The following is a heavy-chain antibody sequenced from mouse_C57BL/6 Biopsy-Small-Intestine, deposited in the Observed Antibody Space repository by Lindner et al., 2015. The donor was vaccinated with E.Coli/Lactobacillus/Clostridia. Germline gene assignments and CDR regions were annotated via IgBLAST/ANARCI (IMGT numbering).Heavy chain of an antibody. D-gene: IGHD2-4*01. V-gene: IGHV1-81*01. CDR3: ARDRSYYDTNDYYSDWYLDL. Sequence: SVKVSCKASGGTFSNYGIRWVRQAPGQGLEWMGGIIPLFGTTNYAQKFQGRVTITADASTNTAYMELHSLKSEDTAVYYCARDRSYYDTNDYYSDWYLDLWGRGTLVTVSS. CDR1: GGTFSNYG. CDR2: IIPLFGTT. J-gene: IGHJ1*01.